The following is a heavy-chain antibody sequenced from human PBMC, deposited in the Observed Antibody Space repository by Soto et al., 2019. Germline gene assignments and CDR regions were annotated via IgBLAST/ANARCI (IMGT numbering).Heavy chain of an antibody. V-gene: IGHV1-18*01. D-gene: IGHD2-15*01. Sequence: GASVKVSCKASGYTFTSYGISWVRQAPGQGLEWMGWISAYNGNTNYAQKLQGRVTMTTDTSTSTAYMELRSLRSDDTAVYYCAREYCSGGSCYSGSHWFDPWGQGTLVTVS. J-gene: IGHJ5*02. CDR2: ISAYNGNT. CDR1: GYTFTSYG. CDR3: AREYCSGGSCYSGSHWFDP.